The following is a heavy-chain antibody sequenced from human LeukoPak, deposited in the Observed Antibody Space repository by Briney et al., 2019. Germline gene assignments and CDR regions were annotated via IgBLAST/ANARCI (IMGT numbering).Heavy chain of an antibody. Sequence: ASVKVSCKASGGTFSSYATSWVRQAPGQGLEWMGGIIPIFGTANYAQKSQGRVTITADESTSTAYMELSSLRSEDTAVYYCARDPDGYNRHYYYGMDVWGQGTTVTVSS. CDR1: GGTFSSYA. D-gene: IGHD5-24*01. CDR2: IIPIFGTA. CDR3: ARDPDGYNRHYYYGMDV. J-gene: IGHJ6*02. V-gene: IGHV1-69*13.